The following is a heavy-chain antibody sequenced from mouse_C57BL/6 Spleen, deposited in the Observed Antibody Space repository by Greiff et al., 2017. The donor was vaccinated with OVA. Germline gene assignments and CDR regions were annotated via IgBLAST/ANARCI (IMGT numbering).Heavy chain of an antibody. V-gene: IGHV2-5*01. J-gene: IGHJ1*03. CDR2: IWRGGST. CDR1: GFSLTSYG. CDR3: ATNPPSITTVPYWYFDV. Sequence: VQLQQSGPGLVQPSQSLSITCTVSGFSLTSYGVHWVRQSPGKGLEWLGVIWRGGSTDYNAAFMSRLSITKDNSKSQVFFKMNSLQADDTAIYYCATNPPSITTVPYWYFDVWGTGTTVTVSS. D-gene: IGHD1-1*01.